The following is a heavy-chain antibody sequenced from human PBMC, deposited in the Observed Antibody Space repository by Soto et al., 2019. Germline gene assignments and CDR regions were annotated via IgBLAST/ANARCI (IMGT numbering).Heavy chain of an antibody. CDR2: IYHSGST. Sequence: QLQLQESGSGLVKPSQTLSLTCAVSGGSISSGGYSWSWIRQPPGKGLEWIGYIYHSGSTYYNPFLQSRVTMSVDRCKNQFSLKLSSVTAADTAVYYCAREDCGDYGGAFDIWGQGTMLTVSS. J-gene: IGHJ3*02. D-gene: IGHD4-17*01. CDR1: GGSISSGGYS. V-gene: IGHV4-30-2*01. CDR3: AREDCGDYGGAFDI.